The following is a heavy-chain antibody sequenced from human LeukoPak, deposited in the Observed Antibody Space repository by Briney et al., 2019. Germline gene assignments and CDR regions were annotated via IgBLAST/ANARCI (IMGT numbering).Heavy chain of an antibody. Sequence: GGSLRLSCAASRFSFSNYWMHWVRQAPEKGLVWVSRVKSDGSNPSYADSVKGRFTISRDNAENMLYLQMNTLGAEDTAVYYCARDIVSGSGSLDYWGQGTLVTVSS. CDR3: ARDIVSGSGSLDY. CDR1: RFSFSNYW. J-gene: IGHJ4*02. CDR2: VKSDGSNP. V-gene: IGHV3-74*01. D-gene: IGHD3-10*01.